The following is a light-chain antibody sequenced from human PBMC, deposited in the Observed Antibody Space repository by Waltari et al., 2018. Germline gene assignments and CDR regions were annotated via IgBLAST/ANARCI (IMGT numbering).Light chain of an antibody. CDR1: SSDVGGYAF. Sequence: SALTQPPSVSGSPGQSVTISCTGSSSDVGGYAFVSWFQLPPGNAPKLLFSDVTNRPSGVPDRFAVSKSGDTAYLTIAGLQSEDEADYHFCSYAGGYTFRLFGTGTRVTVL. CDR2: DVT. J-gene: IGLJ1*01. V-gene: IGLV2-11*01. CDR3: CSYAGGYTFRL.